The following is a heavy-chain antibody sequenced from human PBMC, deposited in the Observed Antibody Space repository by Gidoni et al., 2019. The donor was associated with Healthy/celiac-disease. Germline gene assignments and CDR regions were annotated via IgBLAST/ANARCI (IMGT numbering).Heavy chain of an antibody. CDR1: GFTFSSYS. Sequence: EVQLVESGGGLVKPGGSLRLSCAASGFTFSSYSMHWVRQAPGKGLEGVSSISSSSSYIYYADSVKGRFTISRDNAKNSLYLQMNSLRAEDTAVYYCARDTDKRFLEWFAPRRGMDVWGQGTTVTVSS. CDR3: ARDTDKRFLEWFAPRRGMDV. J-gene: IGHJ6*02. V-gene: IGHV3-21*01. CDR2: ISSSSSYI. D-gene: IGHD3-3*01.